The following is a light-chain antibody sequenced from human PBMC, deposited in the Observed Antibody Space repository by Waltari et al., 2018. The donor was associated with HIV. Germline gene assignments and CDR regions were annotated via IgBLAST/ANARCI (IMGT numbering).Light chain of an antibody. J-gene: IGLJ2*01. Sequence: SYEVTQPPSVSVSPGQTATIACSGDKLGNKFVSWYHQKPGQAPKLLIYQDSRRPSGIPERFSGSTSGNIATLTISATQALDEGDYHCQAWDSTSVAFGGGTKLTVL. V-gene: IGLV3-1*01. CDR3: QAWDSTSVA. CDR2: QDS. CDR1: KLGNKF.